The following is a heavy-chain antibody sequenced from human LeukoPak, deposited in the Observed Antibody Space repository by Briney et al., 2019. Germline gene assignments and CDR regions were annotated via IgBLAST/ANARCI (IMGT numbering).Heavy chain of an antibody. V-gene: IGHV1-58*02. CDR1: GFTFTSSA. J-gene: IGHJ5*02. CDR3: AAAIQNYDSSGFDWFDP. CDR2: IVVGSGNT. D-gene: IGHD3-22*01. Sequence: TSVKVSCKASGFTFTSSAMQWVRQARGQRLEWIGWIVVGSGNTNYAQKSQERVTITRDMSTSTAYMELSSLRSEDTAVYYCAAAIQNYDSSGFDWFDPWGQGTLVTVSS.